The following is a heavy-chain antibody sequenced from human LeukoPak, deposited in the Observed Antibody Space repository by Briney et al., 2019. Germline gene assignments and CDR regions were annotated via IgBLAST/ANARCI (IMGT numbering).Heavy chain of an antibody. V-gene: IGHV3-53*01. J-gene: IGHJ4*02. D-gene: IGHD7-27*01. Sequence: GGSLRLSCAASGFTVSSNQMSWVRQAPGKGLEWVSIIYSGGSTYYADSVKGRFTISRDNSKNTLYLQMNSLRAEDTAVYYCARHSGDPHFDSWGQGTLVTVSS. CDR2: IYSGGST. CDR3: ARHSGDPHFDS. CDR1: GFTVSSNQ.